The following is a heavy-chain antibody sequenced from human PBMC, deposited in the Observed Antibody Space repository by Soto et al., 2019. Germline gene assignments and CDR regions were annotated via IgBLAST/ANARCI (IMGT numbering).Heavy chain of an antibody. CDR1: GGTFSSYA. V-gene: IGHV1-69*13. D-gene: IGHD1-26*01. CDR2: IIPIFGTA. J-gene: IGHJ5*02. CDR3: AREVGATLAWFDL. Sequence: SVKVSCKASGGTFSSYAISWVRQAPGQGLEWMGGIIPIFGTANYAQKFQGRVTITADESTSTAYMELSSLRSEDTAVYYCAREVGATLAWFDLWGQGTRVTVSS.